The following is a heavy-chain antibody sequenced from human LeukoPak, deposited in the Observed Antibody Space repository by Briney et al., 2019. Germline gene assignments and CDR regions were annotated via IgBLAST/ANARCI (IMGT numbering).Heavy chain of an antibody. D-gene: IGHD3-22*01. CDR2: IRTKTNNFAT. Sequence: GRSLRLSCAASGFTFSASAMHWVRQASGKGLEWVGRIRTKTNNFATAYAASVKGRFTVSRDDSKNTAYLQMNSLKTEDTAVYYCTRLLDYNGYYYGAFDYWGQGTLVTVSS. J-gene: IGHJ4*02. V-gene: IGHV3-73*01. CDR3: TRLLDYNGYYYGAFDY. CDR1: GFTFSASA.